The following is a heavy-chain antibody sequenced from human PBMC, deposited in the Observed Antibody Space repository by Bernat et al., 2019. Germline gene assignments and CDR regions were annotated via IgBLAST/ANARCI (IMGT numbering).Heavy chain of an antibody. CDR3: AKMGLSAVPAAIDY. D-gene: IGHD2-2*01. CDR1: GFTFSDHY. V-gene: IGHV3-11*05. Sequence: QVQLVESGGGSVKSGGSLRLSCVASGFTFSDHYMSWVRQAPGKGLGWISYISITSGYTKYADSVKGRFTISRDNSKNTLYLQMNSLSAEDTAVYYCAKMGLSAVPAAIDYWGRGTLVTVSS. J-gene: IGHJ4*02. CDR2: ISITSGYT.